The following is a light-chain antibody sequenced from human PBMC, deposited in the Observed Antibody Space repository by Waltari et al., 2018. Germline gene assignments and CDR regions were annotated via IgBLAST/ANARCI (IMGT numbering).Light chain of an antibody. Sequence: SYVLTQPPALSVAPGQTAKISCEGNNIGGKSVHWHQQKPGQAPVLVVFDDDERPSGIPDRFSGSNSENTATLTITRVEVGDGADYYCQVCDRSSEQPVFCGGT. CDR2: DDD. CDR3: QVCDRSSEQPV. CDR1: NIGGKS. V-gene: IGLV3-21*02. J-gene: IGLJ2*01.